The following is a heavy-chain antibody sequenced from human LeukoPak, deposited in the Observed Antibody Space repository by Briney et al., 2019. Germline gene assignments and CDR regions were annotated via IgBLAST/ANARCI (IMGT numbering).Heavy chain of an antibody. D-gene: IGHD5-12*01. V-gene: IGHV1-69*04. J-gene: IGHJ6*02. Sequence: SVKVSCKASGGTFSSYAISWVRQAPGQGLEWMGRIIPILGIANYAQKLQGRVTITADKSTSTAYMELSSLRSEDTAVYYCARGKGYSGYGSGMDVWGQGITVTVSS. CDR1: GGTFSSYA. CDR2: IIPILGIA. CDR3: ARGKGYSGYGSGMDV.